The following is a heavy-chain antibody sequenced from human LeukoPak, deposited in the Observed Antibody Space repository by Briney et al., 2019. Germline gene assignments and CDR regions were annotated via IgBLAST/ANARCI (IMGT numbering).Heavy chain of an antibody. CDR1: GYTLTELS. J-gene: IGHJ5*02. CDR3: ATESTVTTSNWFDP. Sequence: ASVKVSCKVSGYTLTELSMYWVRQAPGKGLEWMGGFDPEDGETIYAQKFQGRVTMTEDTSTDTAYMELSSLRSEDTAVYYCATESTVTTSNWFDPWGQGTLVTVSS. CDR2: FDPEDGET. D-gene: IGHD4-17*01. V-gene: IGHV1-24*01.